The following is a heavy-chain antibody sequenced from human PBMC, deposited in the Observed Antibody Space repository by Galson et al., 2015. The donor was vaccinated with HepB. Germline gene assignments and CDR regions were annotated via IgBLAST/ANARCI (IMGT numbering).Heavy chain of an antibody. V-gene: IGHV3-23*01. J-gene: IGHJ6*02. Sequence: SLSLSCAASGFSFSSYAMNGVRQAPGKGLEWVSGISSSGGATYHADSVTGRLTISRDNSNNILYLQMNNLRAEDTALYHWAKYVEVSTINRYGLDVWGQGTTVTVSS. D-gene: IGHD5/OR15-5a*01. CDR3: AKYVEVSTINRYGLDV. CDR1: GFSFSSYA. CDR2: ISSSGGAT.